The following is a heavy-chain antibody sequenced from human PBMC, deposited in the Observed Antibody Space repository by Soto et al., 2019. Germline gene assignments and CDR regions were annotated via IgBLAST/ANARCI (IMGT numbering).Heavy chain of an antibody. CDR2: IYYSGST. J-gene: IGHJ4*02. V-gene: IGHV4-31*03. CDR1: GGSISSGGYY. Sequence: QVQLQESGPGLVKPSQTLSLTCTVSGGSISSGGYYWSWIRQHPGKGLAWIGYIYYSGSTYYNPSRKSRVTISVATSKNQFSLKLSSVTAADTAVYYCAREKSTAMTSSYFDYWGQGTLVTVSS. D-gene: IGHD5-18*01. CDR3: AREKSTAMTSSYFDY.